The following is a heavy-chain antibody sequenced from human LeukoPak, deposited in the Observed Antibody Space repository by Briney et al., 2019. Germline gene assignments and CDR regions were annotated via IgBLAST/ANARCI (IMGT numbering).Heavy chain of an antibody. CDR3: ARGRGYCSGGSCYHIDY. J-gene: IGHJ4*02. CDR2: INHNGST. Sequence: SETLSLTCAVYGVSFSGYYWSWIRQPPGKGLEWIGKINHNGSTNYNPSLKSRVTISVDTSKNQFSLKLSSVTAADTAVYYCARGRGYCSGGSCYHIDYWGQGTLVTVSS. V-gene: IGHV4-34*01. CDR1: GVSFSGYY. D-gene: IGHD2-15*01.